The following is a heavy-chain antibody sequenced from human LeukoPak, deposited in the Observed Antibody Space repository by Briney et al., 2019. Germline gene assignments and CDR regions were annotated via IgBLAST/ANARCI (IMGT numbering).Heavy chain of an antibody. V-gene: IGHV4-39*01. CDR3: GRCSSGSYNWFDP. CDR2: MYYSGNT. J-gene: IGHJ5*02. Sequence: PSETLSLTCTVSIVSISSISYYWACIRQPPGKGLEWIGSMYYSGNTYYNPSLKTRVTISADTSKNQFSMKLSSVTAADTAVYYCGRCSSGSYNWFDPWGQGTLVTVSS. CDR1: IVSISSISYY. D-gene: IGHD1-26*01.